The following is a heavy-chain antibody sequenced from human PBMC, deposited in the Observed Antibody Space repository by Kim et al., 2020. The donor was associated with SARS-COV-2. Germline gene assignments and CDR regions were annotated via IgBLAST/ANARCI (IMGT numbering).Heavy chain of an antibody. CDR1: GFTFSSYW. D-gene: IGHD2-2*01. V-gene: IGHV3-74*01. CDR2: INSDGSWA. CDR3: IRDSTAAI. Sequence: GGSLRLSCAASGFTFSSYWMHWVRQTPGKGLVWVSRINSDGSWAKHADSVKGRFTSSRDNAKNMLYLQMNSLRVEDTAVYYCIRDSTAAIWGQGTMVTVSS. J-gene: IGHJ3*02.